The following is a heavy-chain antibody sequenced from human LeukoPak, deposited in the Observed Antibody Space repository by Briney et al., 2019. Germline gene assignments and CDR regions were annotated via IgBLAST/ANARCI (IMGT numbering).Heavy chain of an antibody. Sequence: PGGSLRLSCAASGFTFRRYGMSWVRQAPGKGLEWVSAISGSGGSTYYADSVKGRFTISRDNSKNTQYLQMNSLRAEDTAVYYCAKDPSWSGYFDYWGQETLVTVSS. J-gene: IGHJ4*02. CDR2: ISGSGGST. CDR1: GFTFRRYG. V-gene: IGHV3-23*01. CDR3: AKDPSWSGYFDY. D-gene: IGHD6-13*01.